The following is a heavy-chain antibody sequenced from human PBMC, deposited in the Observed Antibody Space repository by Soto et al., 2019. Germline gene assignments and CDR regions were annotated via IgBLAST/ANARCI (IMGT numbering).Heavy chain of an antibody. CDR1: GFTVSSNY. CDR3: AREKYYYDSSGYYYAQAAYYYYGMDV. Sequence: GGSLRLSCAASGFTVSSNYMSWVRQAPGKGLEWVSVIYSGGSTYYADSVKGRFTISRDNSKNTLYLQMNSLRAEDTAVYYCAREKYYYDSSGYYYAQAAYYYYGMDVWGQGTTVTVSS. CDR2: IYSGGST. D-gene: IGHD3-22*01. J-gene: IGHJ6*02. V-gene: IGHV3-66*01.